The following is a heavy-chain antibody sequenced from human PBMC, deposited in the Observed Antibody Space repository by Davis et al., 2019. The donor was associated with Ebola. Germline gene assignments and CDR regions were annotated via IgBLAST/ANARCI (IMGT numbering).Heavy chain of an antibody. Sequence: HSQTLLLTCAISGDSVSSGGWNWIRQSPSRGLEWLGRTYYTSKWYNHYAASVKSRTTINADTSKNQFSLQLNSVTPEDTAVYYCARGWLRTGLDIWGQGTMVIVSS. V-gene: IGHV6-1*01. CDR1: GDSVSSGG. J-gene: IGHJ3*02. D-gene: IGHD5-12*01. CDR3: ARGWLRTGLDI. CDR2: TYYTSKWYN.